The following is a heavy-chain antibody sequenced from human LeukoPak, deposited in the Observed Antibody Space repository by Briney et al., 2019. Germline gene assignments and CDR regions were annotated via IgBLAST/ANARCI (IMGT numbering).Heavy chain of an antibody. CDR3: AKDLVATTYRDAFDM. CDR1: GFTFSSYA. J-gene: IGHJ3*02. D-gene: IGHD5-12*01. CDR2: ISGTGGST. Sequence: GGSLRLSCAASGFTFSSYAMSWVRQAPGKGLEWVSAISGTGGSTYYADSVKGRFTISRDNSKNTLYLQINSLRVGDTAVYHCAKDLVATTYRDAFDMWGQGTMVTVS. V-gene: IGHV3-23*01.